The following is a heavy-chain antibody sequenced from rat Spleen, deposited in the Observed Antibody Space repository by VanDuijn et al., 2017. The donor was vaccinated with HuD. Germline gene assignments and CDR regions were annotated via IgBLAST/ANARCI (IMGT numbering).Heavy chain of an antibody. CDR1: GYSITSGY. CDR3: ARYRTGVDYFDY. CDR2: ISYSGST. D-gene: IGHD4-3*01. Sequence: EVQVQESGPGFVKPSQSLSLTCSVTGYSITSGYGWNWIRKFPRNKMEWMGYISYSGSTNYNPSLKSRISITRDTSKNQFFLQLNSVTTEDTATYYCARYRTGVDYFDYWGQGVMVTVSS. J-gene: IGHJ2*01. V-gene: IGHV3-1*01.